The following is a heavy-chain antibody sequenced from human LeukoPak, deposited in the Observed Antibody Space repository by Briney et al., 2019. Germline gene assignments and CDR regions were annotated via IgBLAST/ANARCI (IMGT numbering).Heavy chain of an antibody. CDR3: AKDEEWLSPSYFDY. D-gene: IGHD6-19*01. CDR1: GFTFSSYA. CDR2: ISGSGGST. V-gene: IGHV3-23*01. J-gene: IGHJ4*02. Sequence: PGGSLRLSCAASGFTFSSYAMSCVRQAPGKGLEWFSAISGSGGSTYYADSVKGRFTISRDNSKNTLYLQMNSLRAEDTAVYYCAKDEEWLSPSYFDYWGQGTLVTVSS.